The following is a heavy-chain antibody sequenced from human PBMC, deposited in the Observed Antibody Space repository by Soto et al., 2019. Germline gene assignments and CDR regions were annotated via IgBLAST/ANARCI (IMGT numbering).Heavy chain of an antibody. Sequence: EASVKVSCKTSGYTFTAYDICWVRQAPGQGLEWMGWIRAYNGDTNYTQKFQTRVTMTTDKSTDTAYMDLRSLTSDDTAIYYCARAGAAPYYYYGLDVWGQGTTVTVSS. CDR2: IRAYNGDT. V-gene: IGHV1-18*01. J-gene: IGHJ6*02. CDR3: ARAGAAPYYYYGLDV. CDR1: GYTFTAYD. D-gene: IGHD3-10*01.